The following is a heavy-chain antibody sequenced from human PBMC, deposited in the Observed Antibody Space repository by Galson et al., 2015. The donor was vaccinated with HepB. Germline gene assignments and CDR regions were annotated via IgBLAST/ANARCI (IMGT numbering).Heavy chain of an antibody. V-gene: IGHV3-30*04. CDR1: GFTFSSYA. Sequence: SLRLSCAASGFTFSSYAMHWVRQAPGKGLEWVAVISYDGSNKYYVDSVKGRFTISRDNSKNTLYLQMNSLRAEDTAVYYCARGEGRQLDIVVVPAQNEQGGLVFDYWGQGTLVTVSS. D-gene: IGHD2-2*01. CDR3: ARGEGRQLDIVVVPAQNEQGGLVFDY. J-gene: IGHJ4*02. CDR2: ISYDGSNK.